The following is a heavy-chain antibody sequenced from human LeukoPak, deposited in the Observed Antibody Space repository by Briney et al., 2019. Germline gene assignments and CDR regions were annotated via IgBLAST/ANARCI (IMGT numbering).Heavy chain of an antibody. D-gene: IGHD3-9*01. CDR3: AKKYDILTGPSDY. V-gene: IGHV3-23*01. CDR2: ISGSGGST. Sequence: GGSLRLSCAASGFTFSNFAMSWVRQAPGKGLEWVSAISGSGGSTYYADSVKGRFTISRDNSKNTLYLQMNSLRAEDTAVYYCAKKYDILTGPSDYWGQGTLVTVSS. CDR1: GFTFSNFA. J-gene: IGHJ4*02.